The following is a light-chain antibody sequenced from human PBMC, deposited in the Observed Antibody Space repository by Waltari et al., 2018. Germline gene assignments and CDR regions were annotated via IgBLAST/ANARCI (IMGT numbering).Light chain of an antibody. CDR3: AAWDDSLSSGV. V-gene: IGLV1-47*01. CDR1: SSNIGSNH. CDR2: SNN. J-gene: IGLJ3*02. Sequence: QSVVTQPPSASGTPGQRVTISCSGSSSNIGSNHVYWYQQFPGMAPKLLIYSNNHRPSGVPDRVSGSKSGTSSSLVISGLRSEDEADYCCAAWDDSLSSGVFGGGTKLTVL.